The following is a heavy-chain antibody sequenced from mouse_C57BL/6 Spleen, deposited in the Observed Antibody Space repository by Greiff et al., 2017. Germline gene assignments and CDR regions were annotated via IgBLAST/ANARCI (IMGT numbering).Heavy chain of an antibody. J-gene: IGHJ2*01. D-gene: IGHD2-3*01. CDR1: GYAFTNYL. Sequence: VQLQQSGAELVRPGTSVKVSCKASGYAFTNYLIEWVKQRPGQGIGWSGVGNPGSGGTTYNEQFKGKSTLTADKSTSTAYMQLSSLTSEDSAVYFCARGMGDCDGYWGQGTTLTVSS. V-gene: IGHV1-54*01. CDR2: GNPGSGGT. CDR3: ARGMGDCDGY.